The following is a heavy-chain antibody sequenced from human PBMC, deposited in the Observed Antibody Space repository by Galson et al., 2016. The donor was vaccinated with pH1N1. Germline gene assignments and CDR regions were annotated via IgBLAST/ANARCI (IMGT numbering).Heavy chain of an antibody. CDR2: IDPSSGST. CDR3: ARRYYFDY. Sequence: SVKVSCKASGYTLSRYYMHWLRQAPGQRLEWMGIIDPSSGSTTYAQKFQGRVTMTHDTATNTVYMELSSLRSDDTAVYYCARRYYFDYWGQGTLVAVSS. V-gene: IGHV1-46*03. J-gene: IGHJ4*02. CDR1: GYTLSRYY.